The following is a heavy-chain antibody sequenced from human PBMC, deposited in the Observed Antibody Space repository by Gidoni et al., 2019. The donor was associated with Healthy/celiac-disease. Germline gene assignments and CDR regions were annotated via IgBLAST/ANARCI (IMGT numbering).Heavy chain of an antibody. CDR1: GFDFNTSG. CDR3: ARLGSGRGYHFDY. V-gene: IGHV3-33*01. D-gene: IGHD3-10*01. Sequence: QVQLPESGGGVVQPGRSLSLSCAASGFDFNTSGMHWVRQAPGKGLAWVAVIWYDGSRKYYGDSVKGRFTISRDNSKNTLYLQMDSVGAEETAVYHCARLGSGRGYHFDYWGQGTLVTVSS. J-gene: IGHJ4*02. CDR2: IWYDGSRK.